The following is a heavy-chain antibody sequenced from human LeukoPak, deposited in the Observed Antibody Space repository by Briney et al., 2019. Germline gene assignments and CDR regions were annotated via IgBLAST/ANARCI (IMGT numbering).Heavy chain of an antibody. D-gene: IGHD1-26*01. CDR1: GFKFSDHY. Sequence: GGSLRLSCAASGFKFSDHYIDWVRQAPGEGLEWVSIITSSSTYIDYADSVRGRFTISRDDAKNSLFLQMNSLRAEDTALYYCARGSGSSAWLIDYWGQGALVTVSS. CDR2: ITSSSTYI. CDR3: ARGSGSSAWLIDY. V-gene: IGHV3-21*01. J-gene: IGHJ4*02.